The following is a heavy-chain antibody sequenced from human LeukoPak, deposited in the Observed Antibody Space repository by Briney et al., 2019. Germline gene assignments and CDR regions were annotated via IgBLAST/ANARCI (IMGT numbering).Heavy chain of an antibody. CDR3: AREVEVAKRGDCFDY. V-gene: IGHV4-34*01. CDR2: INHSGST. Sequence: PSETLSLTCAVYGGSFSGYFWNWIRQPPGKGLEWIGEINHSGSTNYNPSLKSRVTISVDTSKNQFSLRLTSVTAADTAVYYCAREVEVAKRGDCFDYWGQGTLVTVSS. D-gene: IGHD6-19*01. CDR1: GGSFSGYF. J-gene: IGHJ4*02.